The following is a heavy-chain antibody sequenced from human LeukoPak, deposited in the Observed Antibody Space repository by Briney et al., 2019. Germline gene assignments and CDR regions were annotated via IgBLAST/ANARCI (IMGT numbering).Heavy chain of an antibody. CDR3: ARSAASQHHYYYYMDV. D-gene: IGHD6-13*01. CDR2: IIPIFGTA. CDR1: GGTFSSYA. V-gene: IGHV1-69*05. Sequence: SVKVSCKASGGTFSSYAVSWVRQAPGQGLEWMGGIIPIFGTANYAQKFQGRVTITTDESTSTAYMELSSLRSEDTAVYYCARSAASQHHYYYYMDVWGKGTTVTVSS. J-gene: IGHJ6*03.